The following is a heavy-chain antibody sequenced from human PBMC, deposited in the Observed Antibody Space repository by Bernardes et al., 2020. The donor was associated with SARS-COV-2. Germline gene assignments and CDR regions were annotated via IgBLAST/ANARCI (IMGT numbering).Heavy chain of an antibody. CDR1: GFTFSTYW. J-gene: IGHJ4*02. CDR3: ARARDSSGYSYYFDY. D-gene: IGHD3-22*01. Sequence: VGSLRLSCAASGFTFSTYWMSWVRQAPGKGLEWVANIKQDGSEKYYVDSVKGRFTISRDNAKNSLYLQMNSLRVEDTAVYYCARARDSSGYSYYFDYWGQGTLVTVSS. CDR2: IKQDGSEK. V-gene: IGHV3-7*01.